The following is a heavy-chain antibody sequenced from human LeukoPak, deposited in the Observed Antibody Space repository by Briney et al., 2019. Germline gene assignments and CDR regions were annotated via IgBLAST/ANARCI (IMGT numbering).Heavy chain of an antibody. CDR3: ARESYYESSGYYQNYYYYGMDV. Sequence: GGSLRLSCAASGFTFSGHWMSWVRQAPGKGLEWVANIKQDGSEKYYVDSVKGRFTISRDNAKNSLYLQMNSLRAEDTAVYYCARESYYESSGYYQNYYYYGMDVWGQGTTVTVSS. J-gene: IGHJ6*02. D-gene: IGHD3-22*01. CDR2: IKQDGSEK. V-gene: IGHV3-7*01. CDR1: GFTFSGHW.